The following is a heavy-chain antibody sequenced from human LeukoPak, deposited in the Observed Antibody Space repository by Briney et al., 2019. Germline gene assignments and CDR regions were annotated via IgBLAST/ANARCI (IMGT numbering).Heavy chain of an antibody. J-gene: IGHJ4*02. CDR1: GGSISSSSYY. CDR3: AKGQTFDY. CDR2: IYYSGST. V-gene: IGHV4-39*01. Sequence: SETLSLTCTVSGGSISSSSYYWGWIRQPPGRGLEWIGSIYYSGSTYYNPSLKSRVTISVDTSKNQFSLKLSSVTAADTAVYYCAKGQTFDYWGQGTLVTVSS.